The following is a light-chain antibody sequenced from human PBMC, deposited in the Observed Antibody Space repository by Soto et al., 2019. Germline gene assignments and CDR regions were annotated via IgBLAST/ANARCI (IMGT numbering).Light chain of an antibody. J-gene: IGKJ1*01. CDR2: DAS. Sequence: EIVLTQSPATLSLSPGERATLSCRASQSVSSYLAWYQQKPGQAPRLLIYDASNRATGIPARFSGSGSGTDFTLTISSLEPEDFAVYYWQRGTFGQGTKVEIK. V-gene: IGKV3-11*01. CDR3: QRGT. CDR1: QSVSSY.